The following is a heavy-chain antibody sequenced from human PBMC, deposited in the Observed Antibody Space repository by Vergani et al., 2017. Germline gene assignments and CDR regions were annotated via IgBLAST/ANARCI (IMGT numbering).Heavy chain of an antibody. V-gene: IGHV1-18*01. CDR2: ISAYNGNT. J-gene: IGHJ4*02. CDR3: ARDRKYDYVWGSYRRRGFDY. Sequence: QVQLVQSGAEVKKPGASVKVSCKASGYTFTSYGISWVRQAPGQGLEWMGWISAYNGNTNYAQKLQGRVTMTTDTSTSTAYMELRSLRSDDTAVYYWARDRKYDYVWGSYRRRGFDYWGQGTLVTVSS. D-gene: IGHD3-16*02. CDR1: GYTFTSYG.